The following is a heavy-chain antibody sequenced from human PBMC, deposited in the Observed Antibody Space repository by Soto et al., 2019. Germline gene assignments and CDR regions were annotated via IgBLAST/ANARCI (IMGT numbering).Heavy chain of an antibody. CDR2: IWHDGSNK. CDR3: ARDGGSGWYLLDY. V-gene: IGHV3-33*01. D-gene: IGHD6-19*01. Sequence: QVQLVESGGGVVQPGRSLRLSCAASGFTFSNYAIHWVRQAPGKGLEWVAVIWHDGSNKYYADAVKGRFTISRDNSKNTLYLQMNSLRVEETAVYYCARDGGSGWYLLDYWGQGTLVTVSS. J-gene: IGHJ4*02. CDR1: GFTFSNYA.